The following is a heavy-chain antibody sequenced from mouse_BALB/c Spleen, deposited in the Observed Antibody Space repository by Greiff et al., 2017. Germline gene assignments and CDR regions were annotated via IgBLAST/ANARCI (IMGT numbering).Heavy chain of an antibody. V-gene: IGHV2-5-1*01. D-gene: IGHD2-10*01. Sequence: VKLVESGPSLVQPSQSLSITCTVSGFSLTSYGVHWVRQSPGKGPEWLGVIWRGGSTDYNAAFMSRLSITKDNSKSQVFFKMNSLQADDTAIYYCAKNLHTGAMDYWGQGTSVTVSS. CDR1: GFSLTSYG. CDR3: AKNLHTGAMDY. J-gene: IGHJ4*01. CDR2: IWRGGST.